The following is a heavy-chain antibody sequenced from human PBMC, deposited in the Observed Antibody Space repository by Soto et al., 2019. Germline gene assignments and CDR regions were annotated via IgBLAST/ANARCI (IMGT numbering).Heavy chain of an antibody. CDR2: ITQDGSEK. CDR3: ASEGYCSGGSCRKNFDY. D-gene: IGHD2-15*01. J-gene: IGHJ4*02. V-gene: IGHV3-7*01. Sequence: GGSLGLSCSASGFTLSSYGMSWVRPAPGKGLEWVANITQDGSEKYYVDSVKGRFTISRDNAKNSLYLQMNSLRAEDTAVYYCASEGYCSGGSCRKNFDYWGQGTLVTVS. CDR1: GFTLSSYG.